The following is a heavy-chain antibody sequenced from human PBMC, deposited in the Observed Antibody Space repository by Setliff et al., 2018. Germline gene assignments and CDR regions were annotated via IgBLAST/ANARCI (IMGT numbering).Heavy chain of an antibody. D-gene: IGHD3-22*01. V-gene: IGHV4-34*01. J-gene: IGHJ5*02. CDR2: INHRGTT. Sequence: SETLSLTCAVYGGSFSGYYWNWIRQAPGKGREWIGEINHRGTTSYTPSLKGRVTISVDTSKNLFSLKLSSVTAADTAVYFCARGPRFDYESPTYRRRFDPWGQGTAVTVSS. CDR1: GGSFSGYY. CDR3: ARGPRFDYESPTYRRRFDP.